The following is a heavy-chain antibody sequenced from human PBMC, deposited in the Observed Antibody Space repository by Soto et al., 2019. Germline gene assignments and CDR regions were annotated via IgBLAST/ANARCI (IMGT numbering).Heavy chain of an antibody. J-gene: IGHJ5*02. CDR3: AMVGDCSGGSCYPVGDWFDP. CDR1: GYSFTSYW. D-gene: IGHD2-15*01. V-gene: IGHV5-10-1*01. CDR2: IDASDSYT. Sequence: VESLKISCKGSGYSFTSYWISWVRQMPGKGLEWMGRIDASDSYTNYSPSFQGHVTISADKSISTAYLQWSSLKASDTAMYYCAMVGDCSGGSCYPVGDWFDPWGQGTLVTVSS.